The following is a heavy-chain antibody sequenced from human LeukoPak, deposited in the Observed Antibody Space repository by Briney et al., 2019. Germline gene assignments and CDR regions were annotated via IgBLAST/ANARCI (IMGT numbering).Heavy chain of an antibody. J-gene: IGHJ5*02. Sequence: SETLSLTCAVYGGSFSGCYWSWIRQPPGKGLEWIGEINHSGSTNYNPSLKSRVTISVDTSKNQFSLKLSSVTAADTAVYYCARPAASSGWEESWGQGTLVTVSS. D-gene: IGHD6-19*01. CDR2: INHSGST. V-gene: IGHV4-34*01. CDR3: ARPAASSGWEES. CDR1: GGSFSGCY.